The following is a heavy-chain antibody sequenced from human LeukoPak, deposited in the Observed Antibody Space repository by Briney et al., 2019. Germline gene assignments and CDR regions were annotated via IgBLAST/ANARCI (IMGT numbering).Heavy chain of an antibody. J-gene: IGHJ4*02. CDR1: GFTFTNYP. CDR3: ARKLSGYAPFDC. Sequence: PGGSLRLSCAASGFTFTNYPMIWVRQAPGRGLTRVSGISGSGGSTYYADSVKGRFTISRDNPGSTLYLQMSSLRAEDTAVYYCARKLSGYAPFDCWGQGTLVTVSS. V-gene: IGHV3-23*01. CDR2: ISGSGGST. D-gene: IGHD5-12*01.